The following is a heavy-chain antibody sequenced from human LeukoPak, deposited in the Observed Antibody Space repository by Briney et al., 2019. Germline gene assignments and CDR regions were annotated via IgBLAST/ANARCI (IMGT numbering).Heavy chain of an antibody. CDR3: ARQGIGSYFLDY. Sequence: GRSLRLSCAASGFTFSNHVMHWVRQPPGKGLEWVAVIWHDGSNKYYGDSVKGRFTISRDNSKNTVYLQMNSLRAEDTAMYYCARQGIGSYFLDYWGQGTLVTVSS. V-gene: IGHV3-33*01. D-gene: IGHD1-26*01. J-gene: IGHJ4*02. CDR2: IWHDGSNK. CDR1: GFTFSNHV.